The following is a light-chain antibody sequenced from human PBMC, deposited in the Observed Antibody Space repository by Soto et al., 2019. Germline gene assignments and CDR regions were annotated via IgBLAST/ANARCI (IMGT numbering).Light chain of an antibody. CDR1: QSISRY. V-gene: IGKV3-20*01. CDR3: QQYGSSPPT. J-gene: IGKJ1*01. CDR2: GAS. Sequence: ATLSCRASQSISRYLAWYQQKPGQGPRLLIYGASSRATGTPDRFSGSGSGTDFTLTINRLEPEDFALYYCQQYGSSPPTFGQGTKV.